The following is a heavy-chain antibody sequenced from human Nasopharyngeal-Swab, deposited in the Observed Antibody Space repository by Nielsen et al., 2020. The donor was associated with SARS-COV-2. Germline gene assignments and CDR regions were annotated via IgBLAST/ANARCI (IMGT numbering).Heavy chain of an antibody. D-gene: IGHD3-3*01. Sequence: GGSLRLSCAASGFTFSDYYMSWIRQAPGKGPEWVSYITSRTSYTKYADSVKGRFTISRGNAKNSLYLQMNSLRAEDTAVYYCARGGTYYDFWSGYYNYYYGMDVWGQGTTVTVSS. CDR3: ARGGTYYDFWSGYYNYYYGMDV. J-gene: IGHJ6*02. CDR1: GFTFSDYY. CDR2: ITSRTSYT. V-gene: IGHV3-11*06.